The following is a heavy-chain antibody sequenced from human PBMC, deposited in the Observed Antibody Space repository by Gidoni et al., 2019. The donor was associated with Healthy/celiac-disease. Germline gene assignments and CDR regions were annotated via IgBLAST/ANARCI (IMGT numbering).Heavy chain of an antibody. CDR1: GGSFSGYY. J-gene: IGHJ5*02. D-gene: IGHD3-10*01. CDR3: ARGLGILLWFGELPFDP. CDR2: INHSGST. Sequence: QVQLQQWGAGLLKPSETLSLTCAVYGGSFSGYYWSWIRQPPGKGLEWIGEINHSGSTNYKPSLKSRVTISVDTSKNEFSLKLSSVTAADTAVYYCARGLGILLWFGELPFDPWGQGTLVTVSS. V-gene: IGHV4-34*02.